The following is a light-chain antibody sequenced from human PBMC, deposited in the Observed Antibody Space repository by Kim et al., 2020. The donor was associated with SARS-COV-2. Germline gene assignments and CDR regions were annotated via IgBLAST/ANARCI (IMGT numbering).Light chain of an antibody. CDR1: QSVSSSY. CDR3: QHYGSSPRT. Sequence: IVLTQSPGTLSLSPGERATLSCRASQSVSSSYLAWYQQKPGQPPRLLMYATSSRATGIPDRFSGSGSGTDFTLTISRLEPEDFAVYYCQHYGSSPRTFGPGTKVDIK. V-gene: IGKV3-20*01. J-gene: IGKJ3*01. CDR2: ATS.